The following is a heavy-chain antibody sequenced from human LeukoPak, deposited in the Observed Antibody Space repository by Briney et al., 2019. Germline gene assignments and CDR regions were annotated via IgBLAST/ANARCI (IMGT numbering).Heavy chain of an antibody. CDR3: AMAGDSSGYSYYYGMDA. D-gene: IGHD3-22*01. J-gene: IGHJ6*02. CDR1: GYTFTSYG. V-gene: IGHV1-18*01. CDR2: IIAYNGNT. Sequence: EASVKVCCKASGYTFTSYGISWVRQAPGQGLEWMGWIIAYNGNTNYAQKLQGRVTMTTDTSTSTAYMELRSLRSDDTAVYYCAMAGDSSGYSYYYGMDAWGQGTTVTVSS.